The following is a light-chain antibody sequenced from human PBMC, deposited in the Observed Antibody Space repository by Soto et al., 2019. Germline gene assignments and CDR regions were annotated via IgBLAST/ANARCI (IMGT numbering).Light chain of an antibody. V-gene: IGKV1-5*01. J-gene: IGKJ1*01. CDR2: DAS. Sequence: DIQMTQSPSTLSASVGDRVTITCRASQSISSWLAWYQQKPGKAPKLLIYDASSLESGVPSRFTGSGSGTDVTLTISSLQPDAFATYYCQQYNSYSGTFGQGTKVEI. CDR3: QQYNSYSGT. CDR1: QSISSW.